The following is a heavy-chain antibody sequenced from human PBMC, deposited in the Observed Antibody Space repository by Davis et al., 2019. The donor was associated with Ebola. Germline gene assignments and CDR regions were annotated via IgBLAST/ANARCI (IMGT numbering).Heavy chain of an antibody. D-gene: IGHD6-13*01. CDR2: INPNSGGT. V-gene: IGHV1-2*04. J-gene: IGHJ6*02. CDR3: ARRSGISHYGMDV. Sequence: ASVKVSCKASGYTFTGYYMHWVRQAPGQGLEWMGWINPNSGGTNYAQKFQGWVTMTRDTSISTAYMELSRLRSDDTAVYYCARRSGISHYGMDVWGQGTTVTVSS. CDR1: GYTFTGYY.